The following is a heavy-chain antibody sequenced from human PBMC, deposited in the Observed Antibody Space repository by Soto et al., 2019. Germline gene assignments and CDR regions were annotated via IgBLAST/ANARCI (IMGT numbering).Heavy chain of an antibody. CDR3: AVVDSTGNWFDL. J-gene: IGHJ5*02. D-gene: IGHD6-25*01. V-gene: IGHV4-39*01. CDR1: GGSISSSDFY. Sequence: QLQLQESGPGLVKPSETLSLTCTVSGGSISSSDFYWGWLRQTPGKGLEFIGSMYYSGTTYYNPSLNSRVPSSVDASKNQFTMTLLSVTAADTAVYYCAVVDSTGNWFDLWGEGALVTVSS. CDR2: MYYSGTT.